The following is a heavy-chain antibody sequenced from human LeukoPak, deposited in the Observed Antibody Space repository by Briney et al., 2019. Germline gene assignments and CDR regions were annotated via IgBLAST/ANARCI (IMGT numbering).Heavy chain of an antibody. CDR3: ARDWRPYCSSTSCYYYYYMDV. V-gene: IGHV4-4*07. J-gene: IGHJ6*03. D-gene: IGHD2-2*01. CDR2: IYTSGST. Sequence: PSETLSLTCTVSGGSISSDYWSWIRQPAGKGLEWIGRIYTSGSTNYNPSLKSRVTMSVDTSKNQFSLKLSSVTAADTAVYYCARDWRPYCSSTSCYYYYYMDVWGKGTTVTVSS. CDR1: GGSISSDY.